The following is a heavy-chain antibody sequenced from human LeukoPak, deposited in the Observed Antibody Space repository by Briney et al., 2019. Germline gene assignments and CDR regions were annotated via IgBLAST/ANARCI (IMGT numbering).Heavy chain of an antibody. V-gene: IGHV3-23*01. CDR2: ISGSGGST. D-gene: IGHD3-22*01. CDR3: AKESPNTYYYDSSGYYYPDY. Sequence: GGSLRLSCAASGFTFSSYGMSWVRQAPGKGLEWVSAISGSGGSTYYADSVKGRFTISRDNSKNTLYLQMNSLRAEDTAVYYCAKESPNTYYYDSSGYYYPDYWGQGTLVTVSS. CDR1: GFTFSSYG. J-gene: IGHJ4*02.